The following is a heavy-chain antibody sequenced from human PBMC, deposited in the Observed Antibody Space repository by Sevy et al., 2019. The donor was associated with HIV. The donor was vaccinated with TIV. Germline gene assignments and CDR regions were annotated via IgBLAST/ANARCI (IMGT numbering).Heavy chain of an antibody. D-gene: IGHD2-15*01. CDR2: VSAHNGDT. J-gene: IGHJ4*02. V-gene: IGHV1-18*01. Sequence: ASVKVSCKASGYTFTSYRIYWVRQAPGQGLEWMAWVSAHNGDTNYVQKVQGRVAMTTDTSTSTAYMELRSLTSDDTAVYYCARAYCSGGSCYSLAYWGQGSLVTVSS. CDR1: GYTFTSYR. CDR3: ARAYCSGGSCYSLAY.